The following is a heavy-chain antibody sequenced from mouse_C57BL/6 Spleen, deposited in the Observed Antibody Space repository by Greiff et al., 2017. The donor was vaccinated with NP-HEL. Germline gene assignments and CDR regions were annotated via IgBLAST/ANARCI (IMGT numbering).Heavy chain of an antibody. CDR2: IDPNSGGT. J-gene: IGHJ4*01. CDR1: GYTFTSYW. V-gene: IGHV1-72*01. D-gene: IGHD1-1*01. CDR3: ARYYYYGSSYAMDY. Sequence: QVHVKRPGAELVKPGASVKLSCKASGYTFTSYWMHWVKQRPGRGLEWIGRIDPNSGGTKYNEKFKSKATLTVDKPSSTAYMQLSSLTSEDSAVYYCARYYYYGSSYAMDYWGQGTSVTVSS.